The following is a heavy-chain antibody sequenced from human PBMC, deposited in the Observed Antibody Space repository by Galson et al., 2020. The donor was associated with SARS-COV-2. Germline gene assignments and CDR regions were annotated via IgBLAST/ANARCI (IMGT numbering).Heavy chain of an antibody. CDR2: ISSSGTNI. CDR3: ASPYLAAASFFGAFDI. Sequence: GASLRLSCAGSGFSFSDYEMNWVRHGPGKGLEWVSYISSSGTNIYYADTAKGRFTIYRDNAKNSLYLQMTSLRAEDTAIYYCASPYLAAASFFGAFDIWGPGTMVTVSS. CDR1: GFSFSDYE. D-gene: IGHD6-13*01. V-gene: IGHV3-48*03. J-gene: IGHJ3*02.